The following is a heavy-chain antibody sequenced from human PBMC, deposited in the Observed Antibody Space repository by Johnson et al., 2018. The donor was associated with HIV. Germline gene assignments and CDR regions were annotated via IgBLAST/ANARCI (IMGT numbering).Heavy chain of an antibody. Sequence: VQLVESGGGVVRPGGSLRLSCAASGFTFDDYGMSWVRQGPGKGLQWVSGINWNGGSTGYVDSVKGRFTISRDNAKNSLYLQMNSLRAEDTALYYCARDLGDDSSGSDAFDIWCQGTMVTVSS. D-gene: IGHD3-22*01. CDR2: INWNGGST. J-gene: IGHJ3*02. CDR3: ARDLGDDSSGSDAFDI. CDR1: GFTFDDYG. V-gene: IGHV3-20*04.